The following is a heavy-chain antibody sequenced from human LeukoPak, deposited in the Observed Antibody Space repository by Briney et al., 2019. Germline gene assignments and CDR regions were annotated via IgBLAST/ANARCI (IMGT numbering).Heavy chain of an antibody. CDR1: GASISSGLYY. CDR2: IYYSGST. V-gene: IGHV4-61*01. D-gene: IGHD3-22*01. J-gene: IGHJ4*02. Sequence: SETLSLTCTVSGASISSGLYYWNWIRQPPGKGLEWIGYIYYSGSTYYNPSLKSRVTISVDTSKNQFSLNLSSVTAADTAVYYCAREKTHYYDNSGYLDYWGQGTLVTVSS. CDR3: AREKTHYYDNSGYLDY.